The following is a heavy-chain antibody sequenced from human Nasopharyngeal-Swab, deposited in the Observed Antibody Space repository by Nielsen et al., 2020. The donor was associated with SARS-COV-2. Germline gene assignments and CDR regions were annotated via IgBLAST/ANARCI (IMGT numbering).Heavy chain of an antibody. V-gene: IGHV3-30*18. D-gene: IGHD3-10*01. CDR3: AKSLRGVSLSFGYYYGLDV. CDR2: VSYDGRHK. J-gene: IGHJ6*02. Sequence: WIRQPPGKGLEWVAVVSYDGRHKSYADSVKGRFTVSRDNSKNTMYLQMSSLRAADTAIYYCAKSLRGVSLSFGYYYGLDVWGQGTTVTVSS.